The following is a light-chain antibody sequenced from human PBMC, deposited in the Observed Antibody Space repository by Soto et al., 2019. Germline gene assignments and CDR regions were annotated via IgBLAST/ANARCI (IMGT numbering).Light chain of an antibody. Sequence: EIVMTQSPATLSVSPGERVTLSCRASQSVSSNLAWYQQKPGQAPRLLIYGASTRATGIPARFSGSGSGTEFTLTISSLHSEDFAVYYCQQYNNWPPLTFGGGTKVEIK. V-gene: IGKV3-15*01. CDR1: QSVSSN. J-gene: IGKJ4*01. CDR2: GAS. CDR3: QQYNNWPPLT.